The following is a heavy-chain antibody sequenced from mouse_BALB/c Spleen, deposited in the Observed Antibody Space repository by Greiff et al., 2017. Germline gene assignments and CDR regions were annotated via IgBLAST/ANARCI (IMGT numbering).Heavy chain of an antibody. Sequence: EVMLVESGGGLVKPGGSLKLSCAASGFTFSSYAMSWVRQSPEKRLEWVAEISSGGSYTYYPDTVTGRFTISRDNAKNTLYLEMSSLRSEDTAMYYCAREGDGPFAYWGQGTLVTVSA. CDR1: GFTFSSYA. J-gene: IGHJ3*01. D-gene: IGHD2-3*01. CDR2: ISSGGSYT. V-gene: IGHV5-9-4*01. CDR3: AREGDGPFAY.